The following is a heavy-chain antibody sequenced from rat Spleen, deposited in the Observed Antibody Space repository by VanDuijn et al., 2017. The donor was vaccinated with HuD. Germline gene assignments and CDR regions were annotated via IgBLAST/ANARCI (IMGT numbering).Heavy chain of an antibody. CDR3: TRPDSAIYVMDA. CDR1: GFTFSNYD. J-gene: IGHJ4*01. CDR2: ISPGGGST. V-gene: IGHV5-25*01. D-gene: IGHD4-3*01. Sequence: EVQLVESGGGLVQPGRSLKLSCAASGFTFSNYDMAWVRQAPTKGLEWVASISPGGGSTYYRDSVKGRFTISRDNAKSTLYLQMNSLRSEDTATYYCTRPDSAIYVMDAWGQGASVTVSS.